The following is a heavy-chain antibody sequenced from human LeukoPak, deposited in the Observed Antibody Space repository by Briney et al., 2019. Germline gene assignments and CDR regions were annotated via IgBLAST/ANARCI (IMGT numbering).Heavy chain of an antibody. J-gene: IGHJ4*02. CDR1: GGSISSGNYY. CDR3: ARGGEIWLHFDY. V-gene: IGHV4-31*03. CDR2: VYYSGST. D-gene: IGHD5-18*01. Sequence: SENLSLTCTVSGGSISSGNYYWSWIRQHPGKGLEWIGYVYYSGSTYYNPSLKSRVTISVDTSKNQFSLKLSSVTTADTAVYYCARGGEIWLHFDYWGQGTLVTVSS.